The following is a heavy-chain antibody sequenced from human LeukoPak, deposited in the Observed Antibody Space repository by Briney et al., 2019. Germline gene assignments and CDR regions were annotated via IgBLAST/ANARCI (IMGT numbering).Heavy chain of an antibody. V-gene: IGHV4-34*01. CDR3: AKKGLEDYYFDY. CDR1: GGSFSGYY. CDR2: INHSGST. Sequence: SETLSLTCAVYGGSFSGYYWSWIRQPPGKGLEWIGEINHSGSTNYNPPLKSRVTISVDTSKNQFSLKLSSVTAADTAVYYCAKKGLEDYYFDYWGQGTLVTVSS. D-gene: IGHD6-19*01. J-gene: IGHJ4*02.